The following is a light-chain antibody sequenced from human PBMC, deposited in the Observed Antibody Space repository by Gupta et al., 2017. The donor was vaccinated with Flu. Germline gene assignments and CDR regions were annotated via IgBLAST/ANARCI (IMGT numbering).Light chain of an antibody. Sequence: QSVVTQPPSASGTPGQRVTISCSGSSSNIGSNPVNWYQHVPGTAPKLLIYGNNQGPSGVPARFSGSKSGTSASLAIGGLQSEDEADYYCASWDDSLNGFYVFGTGTKVTVL. J-gene: IGLJ1*01. CDR3: ASWDDSLNGFYV. CDR2: GNN. CDR1: SSNIGSNP. V-gene: IGLV1-44*01.